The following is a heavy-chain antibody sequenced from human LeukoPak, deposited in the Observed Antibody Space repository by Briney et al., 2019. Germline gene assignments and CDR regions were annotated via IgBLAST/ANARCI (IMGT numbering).Heavy chain of an antibody. J-gene: IGHJ4*02. CDR1: GFPFNAYW. Sequence: GGSLRLSCAASGFPFNAYWMTWVRQAPGKGLEWVANIGQDGDTKYYVDSVKGRFTISRDNAMNSLYLQMNSLRAEDTAIYYCARSLPYGTTWYGRSDFWGQGTLVTVSS. D-gene: IGHD6-13*01. CDR3: ARSLPYGTTWYGRSDF. V-gene: IGHV3-7*03. CDR2: IGQDGDTK.